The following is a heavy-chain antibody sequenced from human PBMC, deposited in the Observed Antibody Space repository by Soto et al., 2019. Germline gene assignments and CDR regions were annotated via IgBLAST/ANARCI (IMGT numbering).Heavy chain of an antibody. CDR3: STDSYNSMLADLLDY. CDR2: IKSKTAGGTT. CDR1: GFIFSNAW. D-gene: IGHD2-8*01. Sequence: PGGSLRLSCAASGFIFSNAWINWVRQAPGKGLEWVGRIKSKTAGGTTDYAAPVKGRFAISRDDSKNIVYMQMNSLKTEDTAVYYCSTDSYNSMLADLLDYWGHGTRVTVSS. J-gene: IGHJ4*01. V-gene: IGHV3-15*07.